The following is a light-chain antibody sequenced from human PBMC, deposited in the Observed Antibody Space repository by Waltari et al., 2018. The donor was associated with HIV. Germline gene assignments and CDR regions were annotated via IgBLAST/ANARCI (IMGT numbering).Light chain of an antibody. CDR2: DAS. CDR1: QTVNTK. V-gene: IGKV1-39*01. Sequence: DIQMTQSPSSLSASVGDSVTITCRASQTVNTKLNWYQQKPGEAPKVVIYDASTLQSGVPSSFRGGGSWTDFTLTITSLQLDDFATYFCQQSFSYPLTFGPGTKVDI. CDR3: QQSFSYPLT. J-gene: IGKJ3*01.